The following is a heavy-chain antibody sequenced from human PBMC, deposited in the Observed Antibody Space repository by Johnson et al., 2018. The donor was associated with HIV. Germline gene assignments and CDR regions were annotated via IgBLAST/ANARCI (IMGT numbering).Heavy chain of an antibody. CDR3: ARESELLSSSDAFDI. Sequence: VQLVESGGGLVQPGRSLRLSCAASGFTFDDYAMHWVRQAPGKGLEWVSGISWNSGSIGYADSVKGRFTISRDNSKNTLYLQMNSLRAEDTAVYYCARESELLSSSDAFDIWGQGTMVTVSS. CDR1: GFTFDDYA. D-gene: IGHD6-6*01. J-gene: IGHJ3*02. CDR2: ISWNSGSI. V-gene: IGHV3-9*01.